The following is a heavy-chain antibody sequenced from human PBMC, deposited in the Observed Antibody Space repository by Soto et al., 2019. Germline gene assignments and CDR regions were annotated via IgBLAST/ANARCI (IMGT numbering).Heavy chain of an antibody. V-gene: IGHV3-74*01. D-gene: IGHD2-15*01. CDR2: INSDGSST. J-gene: IGHJ3*01. CDR3: ARDRGCSGGSCYFLDAFDL. Sequence: GSLRLSFEASGFTFSSYWIHWGRPTPLNWLLCVSRINSDGSSTSYADSVKGRFTISRDNAKNTLYLQMNSLRAEDTAVYYCARDRGCSGGSCYFLDAFDLWGQGTMVTVSS. CDR1: GFTFSSYW.